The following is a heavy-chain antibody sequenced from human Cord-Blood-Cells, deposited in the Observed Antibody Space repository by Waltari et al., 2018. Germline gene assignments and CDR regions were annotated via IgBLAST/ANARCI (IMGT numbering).Heavy chain of an antibody. CDR1: GYSISSGYY. V-gene: IGHV4-38-2*02. J-gene: IGHJ3*02. CDR2: IYHSGST. D-gene: IGHD2-2*01. CDR3: ARDEYCSSTSCYHDAFDI. Sequence: QVQLQESGPGLVKPSETPSLTCTVSGYSISSGYYWGWIRQPPGKGLEWIGSIYHSGSTYYNPSLKSRVTIPVDTSKNQFSLKLSSVTAADTAVYYCARDEYCSSTSCYHDAFDIWGQGTMVTVSS.